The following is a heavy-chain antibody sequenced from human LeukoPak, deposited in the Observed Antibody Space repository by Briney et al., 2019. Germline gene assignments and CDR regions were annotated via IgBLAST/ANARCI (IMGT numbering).Heavy chain of an antibody. CDR1: GGSIENHH. J-gene: IGHJ4*02. CDR3: ARGCSSTTCYRGGFDY. Sequence: PSETLSLTCTVSGGSIENHHWTWVRQPPGKGLEWIGYIYTSGSTDYNPSLKTRVTISEDTSNNQFSLKLSSVTAADTAVYYCARGCSSTTCYRGGFDYWGQGTLVTVSS. CDR2: IYTSGST. D-gene: IGHD2-2*01. V-gene: IGHV4-4*09.